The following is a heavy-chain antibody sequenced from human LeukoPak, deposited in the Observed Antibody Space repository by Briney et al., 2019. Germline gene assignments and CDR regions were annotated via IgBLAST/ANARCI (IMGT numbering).Heavy chain of an antibody. J-gene: IGHJ4*02. Sequence: GASVKVSSKASGYTFTGYYMHWVRQAPGQGLEWMGGIIPIFGTANYAQKFQGRVTITTDESTSTAYMELSSLRSEDTAVYYCARGGGPGYFDYWGQGTLVTVSS. D-gene: IGHD6-25*01. V-gene: IGHV1-69*05. CDR1: GYTFTGYY. CDR3: ARGGGPGYFDY. CDR2: IIPIFGTA.